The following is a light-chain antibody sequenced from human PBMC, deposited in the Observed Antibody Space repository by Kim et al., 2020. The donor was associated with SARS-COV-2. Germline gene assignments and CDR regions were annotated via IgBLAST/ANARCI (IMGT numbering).Light chain of an antibody. V-gene: IGKV3-11*01. CDR2: DAS. CDR1: QSVSSY. Sequence: SVSPGERATLSCRASQSVSSYLAWYQQKPGQAPRLLIYDASNRATGIPARFSGSGSGTDFTLTISSLEPEDFAIYYCQHRSNWITFGQGTRLEIK. CDR3: QHRSNWIT. J-gene: IGKJ5*01.